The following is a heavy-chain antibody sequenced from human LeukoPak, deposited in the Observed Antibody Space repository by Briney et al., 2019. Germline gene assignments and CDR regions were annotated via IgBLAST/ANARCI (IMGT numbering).Heavy chain of an antibody. Sequence: GASVKVSCKASGGTFSSYAISWVRQAPGQGLEWMGGIIPIFGTANYAQKFQGRVTITADKSTSTAYMELSSLRSEDTAVYYCAREGVAAGDKLYNWFDPWGQGTLVTVSA. CDR3: AREGVAAGDKLYNWFDP. CDR1: GGTFSSYA. V-gene: IGHV1-69*06. D-gene: IGHD6-13*01. J-gene: IGHJ5*02. CDR2: IIPIFGTA.